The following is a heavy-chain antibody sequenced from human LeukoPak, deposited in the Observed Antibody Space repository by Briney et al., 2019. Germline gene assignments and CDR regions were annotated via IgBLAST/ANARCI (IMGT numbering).Heavy chain of an antibody. V-gene: IGHV4-34*01. Sequence: KASETLSLTCGVHGGPFCGYYWGWIPQPRGKGLEWIGEINHSESTNYNPSLKSRVTISVDTSKNQFSLKLSSVTAADTVVYYCARVADMVRGVTDDAFDIWGQGTMVTVSS. CDR2: INHSEST. J-gene: IGHJ3*02. D-gene: IGHD3-10*01. CDR3: ARVADMVRGVTDDAFDI. CDR1: GGPFCGYY.